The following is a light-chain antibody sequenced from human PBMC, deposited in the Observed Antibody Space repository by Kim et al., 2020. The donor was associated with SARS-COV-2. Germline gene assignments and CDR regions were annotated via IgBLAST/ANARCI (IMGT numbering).Light chain of an antibody. Sequence: GDRVTITCRASHDISSLFAWYQQKPGKAPKLLIFDASSLESGVPSRFSGSGSGTDFTLTISSLQPEDFATYYCQQFYDYPLTFGGGTKVDIK. CDR1: HDISSL. V-gene: IGKV1D-13*01. J-gene: IGKJ4*01. CDR3: QQFYDYPLT. CDR2: DAS.